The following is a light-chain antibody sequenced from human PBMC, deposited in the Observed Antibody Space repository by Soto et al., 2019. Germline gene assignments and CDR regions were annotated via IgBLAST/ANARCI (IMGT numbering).Light chain of an antibody. CDR3: QQYTGPPTT. V-gene: IGKV3-20*01. Sequence: EIVLTQSPGTLSLSPGERATLSCRASQTVSSNYLAWCQQRPGPAPRLLIYGASTRAAGIPDRFSGSGSGTDFTLTITRLEPEDSAVYFCQQYTGPPTTFGQGTRLDIK. J-gene: IGKJ5*01. CDR1: QTVSSNY. CDR2: GAS.